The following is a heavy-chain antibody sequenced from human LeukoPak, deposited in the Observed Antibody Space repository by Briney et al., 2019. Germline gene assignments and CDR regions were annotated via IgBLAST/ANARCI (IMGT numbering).Heavy chain of an antibody. Sequence: GGSLRLSCAASGFTFSSYGMHWVRQAPGKGLEWVAVISYDGSNKYYADSVKGRFTISRDNSKNTLYLQMNSLRAEDTAVYYCAESATHWNDRFDYWGQGTMVTVSS. V-gene: IGHV3-30*03. CDR2: ISYDGSNK. J-gene: IGHJ4*02. CDR1: GFTFSSYG. D-gene: IGHD1-1*01. CDR3: AESATHWNDRFDY.